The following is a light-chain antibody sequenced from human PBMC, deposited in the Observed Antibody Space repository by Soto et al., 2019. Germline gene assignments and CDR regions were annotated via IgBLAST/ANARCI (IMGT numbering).Light chain of an antibody. J-gene: IGKJ1*01. CDR1: ESPSSSY. CDR3: QHYGTSPLT. Sequence: EFVLTQSPGTLSLSPGERATLSCRASESPSSSYFAWYQQKPGQAPRLLIYGVSSRATGIPDRFSGSGSGTDFTLTISRLEPEDFAVYFCQHYGTSPLTFGQGTKLDIK. CDR2: GVS. V-gene: IGKV3-20*01.